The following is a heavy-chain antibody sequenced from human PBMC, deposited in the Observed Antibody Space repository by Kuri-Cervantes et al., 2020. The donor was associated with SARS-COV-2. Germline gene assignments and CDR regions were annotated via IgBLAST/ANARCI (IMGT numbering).Heavy chain of an antibody. V-gene: IGHV3-7*01. CDR1: GFAFGTYW. Sequence: GGSLRLSCAASGFAFGTYWMTWVRQAPGKGLEWVANIKEDGSEKYFVDSVKGRFTISRDNAKNSLYLQMNSLRDEDTAVYYCARTLVVPAANPWYYGMDVWGQGTTVTVSS. CDR3: ARTLVVPAANPWYYGMDV. CDR2: IKEDGSEK. J-gene: IGHJ6*02. D-gene: IGHD2-2*01.